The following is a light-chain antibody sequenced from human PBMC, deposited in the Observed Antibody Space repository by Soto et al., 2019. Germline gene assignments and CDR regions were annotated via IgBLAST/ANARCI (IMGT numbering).Light chain of an antibody. J-gene: IGKJ1*01. CDR2: GAS. V-gene: IGKV3-20*01. Sequence: EIVLTQSPGTLSLSPGERATLSCRASQSVSSSYLAWYQQKPGQAPRLLIYGASSRATGIPDRFSGSGYGTDFTLTISRLEPEDVAVYYCQQYGSSPQTVGQGTKV. CDR3: QQYGSSPQT. CDR1: QSVSSSY.